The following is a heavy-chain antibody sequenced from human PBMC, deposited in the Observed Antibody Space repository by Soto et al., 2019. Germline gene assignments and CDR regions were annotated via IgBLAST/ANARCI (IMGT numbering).Heavy chain of an antibody. CDR3: ARSQGSSTSLEIYYYCYYGMDV. CDR2: IIPISGTG. CDR1: GGTFSSYA. D-gene: IGHD2-2*01. V-gene: IGHV1-69*01. J-gene: IGHJ6*02. Sequence: QVQLVQSGAEVKKPGSSVKVSCKASGGTFSSYAISWVRQAPGQGLEWMGGIIPISGTGNYAQKFQGRVTITADESTSTAYMELSSLRSEDTAAYYCARSQGSSTSLEIYYYCYYGMDVWGQGTTVTVSS.